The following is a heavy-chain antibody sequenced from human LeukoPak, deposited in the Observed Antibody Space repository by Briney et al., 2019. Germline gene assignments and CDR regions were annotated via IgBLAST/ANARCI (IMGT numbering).Heavy chain of an antibody. CDR2: IYPGDSDT. CDR3: AFGASNWDQFDY. CDR1: GYRFTSHW. D-gene: IGHD7-27*01. V-gene: IGHV5-51*01. Sequence: GESLKISCKGSGYRFTSHWLAWVRQMPGKGLEWMGIIYPGDSDTRYSPSFQGQVTISADASIDTAYLRWSSLEASDTAMYFCAFGASNWDQFDYWGQGTLVTVSS. J-gene: IGHJ4*02.